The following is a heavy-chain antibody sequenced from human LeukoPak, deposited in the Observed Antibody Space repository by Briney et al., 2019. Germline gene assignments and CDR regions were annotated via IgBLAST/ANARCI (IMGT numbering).Heavy chain of an antibody. J-gene: IGHJ4*02. Sequence: PGGSLRLSCAASGFTFSSHSMHWVRHAPGKGLEWVSAVSSYGTNTYYTDSLKGRFTISRDNSKNTVFLQMHSLTAEDTAVYYCAKPFGFLEWLYGGYFDSWGQGTLVTVSS. D-gene: IGHD3-3*01. CDR1: GFTFSSHS. V-gene: IGHV3-23*01. CDR2: VSSYGTNT. CDR3: AKPFGFLEWLYGGYFDS.